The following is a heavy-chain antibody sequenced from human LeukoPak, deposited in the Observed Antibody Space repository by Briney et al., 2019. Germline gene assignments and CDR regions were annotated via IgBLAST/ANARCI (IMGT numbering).Heavy chain of an antibody. CDR2: INSDGSST. CDR3: ARGRGTAMVKSAFDI. V-gene: IGHV3-74*01. CDR1: GFTFRSYL. D-gene: IGHD5-18*01. J-gene: IGHJ3*02. Sequence: GGALRLSCAASGFTFRSYLMHCVRQAPGKGLVWVSRINSDGSSTSYADSVKGRFTISRDNAKNTLYLQMNSLRAEDTAVYYCARGRGTAMVKSAFDIWGQGTMVTVSS.